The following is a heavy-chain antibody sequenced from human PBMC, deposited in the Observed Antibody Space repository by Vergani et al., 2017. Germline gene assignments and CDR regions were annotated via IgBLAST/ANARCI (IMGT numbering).Heavy chain of an antibody. Sequence: EVQLVESGGGLVQPGRSLRLSCAASGFTFDDYAMHWVRQAPGKALEWVSGISWNSGSIGYADSVKGRFTISRDNAKNSLYLQMNSLRAEDTALYYCAKALVGGGWARFDYWGQGTLVTVSS. CDR2: ISWNSGSI. CDR3: AKALVGGGWARFDY. V-gene: IGHV3-9*01. J-gene: IGHJ4*02. CDR1: GFTFDDYA. D-gene: IGHD2-15*01.